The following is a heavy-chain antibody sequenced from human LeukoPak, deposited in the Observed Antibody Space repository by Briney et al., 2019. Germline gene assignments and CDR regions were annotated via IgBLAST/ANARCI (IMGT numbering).Heavy chain of an antibody. CDR1: GYTFTSYS. Sequence: ASVKVSCKASGYTFTSYSISWVRQAPGQGLEWMGWISAYNGNTNYAQKLQGRVTMTTDTSTSTAYMELRSLRSDDTAVYYCARAITMVRGVIIKSYYYGMDVWGKGTTVTVSS. V-gene: IGHV1-18*04. J-gene: IGHJ6*04. CDR3: ARAITMVRGVIIKSYYYGMDV. CDR2: ISAYNGNT. D-gene: IGHD3-10*01.